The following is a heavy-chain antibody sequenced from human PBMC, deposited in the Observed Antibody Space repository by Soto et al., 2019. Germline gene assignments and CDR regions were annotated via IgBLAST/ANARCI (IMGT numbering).Heavy chain of an antibody. Sequence: GASVKVSCKVSGYTLTELSMHWVRQAPGKGLEWMGGFDPEDGETIYAQKFQGRVTMTEDTSTDTAYMELSSLRSEDTAVYYCATRLVVPAAIRFYYYYWGQWTLVTVSS. CDR2: FDPEDGET. CDR3: ATRLVVPAAIRFYYYY. D-gene: IGHD2-2*02. V-gene: IGHV1-24*01. J-gene: IGHJ4*02. CDR1: GYTLTELS.